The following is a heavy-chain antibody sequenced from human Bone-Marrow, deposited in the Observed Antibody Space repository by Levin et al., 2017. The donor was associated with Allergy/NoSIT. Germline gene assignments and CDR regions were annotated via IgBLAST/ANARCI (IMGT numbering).Heavy chain of an antibody. D-gene: IGHD3-3*01. CDR3: AKERLLLDY. J-gene: IGHJ4*02. CDR1: GFIFSSDG. Sequence: QASETLSLTCAASGFIFSSDGMHWVRQAPGKGLEWVALISNDGSNKFYADPVKGRFTISRDNTKNTLYLQMNNLRPNDTAVYYCAKERLLLDYWGQGTLVTVSS. V-gene: IGHV3-30*18. CDR2: ISNDGSNK.